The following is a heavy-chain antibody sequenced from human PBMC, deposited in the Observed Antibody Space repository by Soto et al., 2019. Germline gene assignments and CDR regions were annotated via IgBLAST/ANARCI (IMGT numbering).Heavy chain of an antibody. D-gene: IGHD6-13*01. CDR2: IIPIFGTA. V-gene: IGHV1-69*13. CDR3: ARRWGASRIALAPYGMDV. Sequence: SVKVSCKASGGTFSSYAISWVRQAPGQGLEWMGGIIPIFGTANYAQKFQGRVTITADESTSTAYMELSSLRSEDTAVYYCARRWGASRIALAPYGMDVWGQVTTVTVSS. CDR1: GGTFSSYA. J-gene: IGHJ6*02.